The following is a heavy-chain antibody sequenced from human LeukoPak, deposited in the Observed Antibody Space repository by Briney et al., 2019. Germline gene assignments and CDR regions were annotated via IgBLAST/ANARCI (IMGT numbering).Heavy chain of an antibody. CDR2: IYYSGST. J-gene: IGHJ6*02. V-gene: IGHV4-59*01. D-gene: IGHD4-17*01. CDR3: AGTHDYGDYGAGFIYYGMDV. CDR1: GGSISSYY. Sequence: SETLSLTCTVYGGSISSYYWSWIRQPPGKGLEWIGYIYYSGSTNYNPSLKSRVTISVDTSKNQFSLKLSSVTAADTAVYYCAGTHDYGDYGAGFIYYGMDVWGQGTTVTVSS.